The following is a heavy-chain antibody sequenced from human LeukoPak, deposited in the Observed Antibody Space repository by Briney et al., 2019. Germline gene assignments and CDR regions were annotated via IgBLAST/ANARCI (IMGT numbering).Heavy chain of an antibody. V-gene: IGHV3-30*02. CDR2: IWYDEITK. J-gene: IGHJ4*02. CDR3: AKDRWHGAVLNYYFDY. Sequence: GGSLRLSCVASGFTFRSYGIHWVRQAPGKGLEWLAFIWYDEITKDYADSVKGRFTISRDNSKNTLYVQMNSLRADDTAVYYCAKDRWHGAVLNYYFDYWGQGTLVTVSS. D-gene: IGHD4-17*01. CDR1: GFTFRSYG.